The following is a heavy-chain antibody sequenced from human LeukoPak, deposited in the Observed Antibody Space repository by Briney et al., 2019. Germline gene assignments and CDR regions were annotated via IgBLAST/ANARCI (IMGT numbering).Heavy chain of an antibody. D-gene: IGHD6-13*01. Sequence: GSLRLSCAASGFTFSSYSMNWVRQAPGKGLEWVSYISSSSSTIYYADSVKGRFTISRDNAKNSLYLQMNSLRAEDTAVYYCARVGYSSSWSAFDIWGQGTMVTVSS. J-gene: IGHJ3*02. CDR2: ISSSSSTI. CDR1: GFTFSSYS. CDR3: ARVGYSSSWSAFDI. V-gene: IGHV3-48*04.